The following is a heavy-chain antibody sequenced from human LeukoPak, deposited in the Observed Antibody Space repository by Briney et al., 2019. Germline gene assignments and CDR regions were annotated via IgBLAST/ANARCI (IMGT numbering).Heavy chain of an antibody. V-gene: IGHV4-39*07. J-gene: IGHJ5*02. CDR3: ASLRLIRYFDWLPGWFDP. CDR2: IYYSGST. D-gene: IGHD3-9*01. Sequence: PSETLSLTCTVSGGSISSSNYYWGWIRQPPGKGLEWIGSIYYSGSTYYNPSLKSRVTISVDTSKNQFSLKLSSVTAADTAVYYCASLRLIRYFDWLPGWFDPWGQGTLVTVSS. CDR1: GGSISSSNYY.